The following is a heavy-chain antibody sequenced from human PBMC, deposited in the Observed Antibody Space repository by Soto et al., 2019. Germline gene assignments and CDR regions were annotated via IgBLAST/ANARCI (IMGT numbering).Heavy chain of an antibody. J-gene: IGHJ6*03. CDR2: INPNSGVT. D-gene: IGHD5-12*01. Sequence: ASVKVSCKSSGDSFNDYYLHWVRQAPGQGLEWMGWINPNSGVTKYAQKFQGWVTMTRDTSIRTVYMEMSRLRSDDTAVYYCARESGGATATLDYYYFYMDVWGKGTTVTVSS. CDR3: ARESGGATATLDYYYFYMDV. V-gene: IGHV1-2*04. CDR1: GDSFNDYY.